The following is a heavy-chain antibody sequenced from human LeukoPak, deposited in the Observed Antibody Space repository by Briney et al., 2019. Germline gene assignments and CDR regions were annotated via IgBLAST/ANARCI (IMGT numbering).Heavy chain of an antibody. J-gene: IGHJ5*02. CDR2: ISGSGGST. Sequence: PGGSLRLSCAASGFTFSSYAMSWVRQAPGKGLEWVSAISGSGGSTYYADSVKGRFTISRDNSKNTLYLQMNSLRAEDTAVYYCAKWEASWLQFTTSNWFDPWGQGTLVTVSS. V-gene: IGHV3-23*01. D-gene: IGHD5-24*01. CDR3: AKWEASWLQFTTSNWFDP. CDR1: GFTFSSYA.